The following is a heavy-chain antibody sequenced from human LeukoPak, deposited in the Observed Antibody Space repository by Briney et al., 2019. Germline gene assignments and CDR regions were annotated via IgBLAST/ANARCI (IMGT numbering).Heavy chain of an antibody. V-gene: IGHV4-59*01. D-gene: IGHD3-10*01. J-gene: IGHJ5*02. CDR3: ARGLYHNWNWFDP. Sequence: SETLSLTCTVSGGSISSYYWSWIRQPPGKGLEWIGYIYYSGSTNYNPSLKSRVTISVDTSKNQFSLKLSSVTAAGTAVYYCARGLYHNWNWFDPWGQGTLVTVSS. CDR1: GGSISSYY. CDR2: IYYSGST.